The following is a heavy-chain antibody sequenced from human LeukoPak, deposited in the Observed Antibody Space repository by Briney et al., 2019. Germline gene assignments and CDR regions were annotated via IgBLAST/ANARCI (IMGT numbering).Heavy chain of an antibody. CDR2: IKSKSDGGTT. CDR1: GFTLSDYW. J-gene: IGHJ4*02. CDR3: TTDSTVSPVSPRPKTTTYWGYFDY. Sequence: GGSLRLSCAASGFTLSDYWMSWVRQPPGKGLEWVARIKSKSDGGTTDYAVPVQGRFTISRDDSRSTLYLQMDSLRSEDTAVYYCTTDSTVSPVSPRPKTTTYWGYFDYWGQGALVTVSS. V-gene: IGHV3-15*01. D-gene: IGHD1-26*01.